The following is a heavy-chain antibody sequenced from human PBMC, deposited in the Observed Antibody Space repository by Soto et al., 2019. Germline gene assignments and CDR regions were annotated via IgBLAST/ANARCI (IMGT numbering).Heavy chain of an antibody. CDR3: ARGRGNCVVTTCYLPFDS. J-gene: IGHJ4*02. D-gene: IGHD2-2*01. CDR1: GFTVSSKY. V-gene: IGHV3-53*02. CDR2: IYSDGNT. Sequence: EVQLVETGGGLIQPGGSLMLSCAASGFTVSSKYMSWLRQAPGKGLEWVSIIYSDGNTYYADSVKGRFTISRDNSKYTLNLQMNSRRAEDTAVYFCARGRGNCVVTTCYLPFDSWGQGTLVTVSS.